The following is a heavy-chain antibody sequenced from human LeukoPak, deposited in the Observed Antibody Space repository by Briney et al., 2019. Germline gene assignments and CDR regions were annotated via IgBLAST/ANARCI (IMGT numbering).Heavy chain of an antibody. J-gene: IGHJ4*02. D-gene: IGHD5-12*01. CDR2: ISYDGTTK. V-gene: IGHV3-30-3*01. Sequence: WGSLRLSCAASGFTFSTYAMHWVRQAPGKGLEWVAVISYDGTTKYHADSVKGRFTISRDNAKNSLYLQMNSLRDEDTAVYYCARSRGSDYWGQRTLVSVSS. CDR3: ARSRGSDY. CDR1: GFTFSTYA.